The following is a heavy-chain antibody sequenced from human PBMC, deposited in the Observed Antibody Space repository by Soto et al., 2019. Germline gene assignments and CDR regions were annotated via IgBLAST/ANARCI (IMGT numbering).Heavy chain of an antibody. J-gene: IGHJ6*02. Sequence: QVQLQQWGAGLLKPSETLSLTCAVYGGSFSGYYWSWIRQPPGKGLEWIGEINHSGSTNYNPSLKSRVTISVDTSKNKFSLKLSSVTAADTAVYYCARGPKEWLSSYYYYGMDVWGQGTTVTVSS. D-gene: IGHD3-3*01. CDR1: GGSFSGYY. V-gene: IGHV4-34*01. CDR3: ARGPKEWLSSYYYYGMDV. CDR2: INHSGST.